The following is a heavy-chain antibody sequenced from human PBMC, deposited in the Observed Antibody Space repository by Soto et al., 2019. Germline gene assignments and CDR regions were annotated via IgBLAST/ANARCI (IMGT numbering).Heavy chain of an antibody. Sequence: GGSLRLSCAASGFTFSSYSMNWVRQAPGKGLEWVSYISSSSSTIYYADSVKGRFTISRDNAKNSLYLQMNSLRDEDTAVYYCARSIAVAGDDYYYGMDVWGQGTTVTVSS. D-gene: IGHD6-19*01. CDR3: ARSIAVAGDDYYYGMDV. CDR1: GFTFSSYS. V-gene: IGHV3-48*02. CDR2: ISSSSSTI. J-gene: IGHJ6*02.